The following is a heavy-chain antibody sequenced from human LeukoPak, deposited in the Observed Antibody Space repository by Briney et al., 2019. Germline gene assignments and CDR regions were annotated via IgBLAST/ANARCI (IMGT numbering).Heavy chain of an antibody. J-gene: IGHJ5*02. Sequence: GGSLRLSCAASGFTFSSYEMNWVRQAPGKGLEWVAVISYDGSNKYYADSVKGRFTISRDNSKNTLYLQMNSLRAEDTAVYYCARGGGATPRVTWFDPWGQGTLVTVSS. CDR2: ISYDGSNK. D-gene: IGHD1-26*01. CDR3: ARGGGATPRVTWFDP. V-gene: IGHV3-30*04. CDR1: GFTFSSYE.